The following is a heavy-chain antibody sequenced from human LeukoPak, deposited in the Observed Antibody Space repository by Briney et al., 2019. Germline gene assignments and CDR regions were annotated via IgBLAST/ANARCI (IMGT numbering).Heavy chain of an antibody. V-gene: IGHV3-23*01. Sequence: GGSLRLSCAASGFTFSSYAMSWVGQAPGKGLEWVSAINGSGGSTYYADSVKGWFTISRDNSKNTLYLRMNSLRAEDTAVYYCARGSTGTTVSYYYYMDVWGKGTTVTVSS. CDR1: GFTFSSYA. CDR2: INGSGGST. D-gene: IGHD1-7*01. J-gene: IGHJ6*03. CDR3: ARGSTGTTVSYYYYMDV.